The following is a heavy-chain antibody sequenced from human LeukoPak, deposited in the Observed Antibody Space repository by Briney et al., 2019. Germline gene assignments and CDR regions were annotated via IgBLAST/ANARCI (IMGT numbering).Heavy chain of an antibody. V-gene: IGHV3-30*18. CDR2: ISYDGSNK. Sequence: GGSLRPSCAASGFTFSSYGMHWVRQAPGKGLEWVAVISYDGSNKYYADSVKGRFTISRDNSKNTLYLQMNSLRAEDKAFYYCAKNPITSWGQGTLVTVSS. CDR3: AKNPITS. CDR1: GFTFSSYG. J-gene: IGHJ4*02. D-gene: IGHD3-10*01.